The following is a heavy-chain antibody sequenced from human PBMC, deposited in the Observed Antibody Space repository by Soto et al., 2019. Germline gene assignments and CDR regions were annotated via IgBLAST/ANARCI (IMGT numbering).Heavy chain of an antibody. D-gene: IGHD6-6*01. J-gene: IGHJ5*02. CDR1: GFTFSSYA. CDR3: AKPGYSSSSGYNWFDP. Sequence: GGSLRLSCAASGFTFSSYAMSWVRQAPGKGLECVSTISGSGGSTYYADSVKGRFTISRDNSKSTLYLQMNSLRAEDTAVYYCAKPGYSSSSGYNWFDPWGQGTLVTVSS. CDR2: ISGSGGST. V-gene: IGHV3-23*01.